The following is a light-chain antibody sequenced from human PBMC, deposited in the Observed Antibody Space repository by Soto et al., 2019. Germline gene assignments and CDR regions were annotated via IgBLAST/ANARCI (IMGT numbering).Light chain of an antibody. CDR2: GAS. CDR3: QQYGSSSYT. CDR1: QSVSSSY. V-gene: IGKV3-20*01. Sequence: EIVLTQSPGTLSLSPGERATLSCRASQSVSSSYLAWYQQKPGQAPRLLIYGASDRATGIPDRFSGSGSGTDFTLTISRLEPEDCAVYYCQQYGSSSYTLGQGTKLEIK. J-gene: IGKJ2*01.